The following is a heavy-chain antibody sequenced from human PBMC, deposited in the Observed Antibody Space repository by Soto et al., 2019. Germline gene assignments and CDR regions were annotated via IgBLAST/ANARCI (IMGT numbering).Heavy chain of an antibody. D-gene: IGHD2-2*01. CDR1: GFTVSSHY. J-gene: IGHJ6*02. Sequence: GVSLRLSCAPSGFTVSSHYMNWVRQAPGKGLEWVSVINSGGSTYYADSVKGRFTIPRDHSRNTLYLQMNSLRVEDTAVYYCASAVFCSSASCQVRYGMDVWGQGTTVTVSS. V-gene: IGHV3-53*01. CDR2: INSGGST. CDR3: ASAVFCSSASCQVRYGMDV.